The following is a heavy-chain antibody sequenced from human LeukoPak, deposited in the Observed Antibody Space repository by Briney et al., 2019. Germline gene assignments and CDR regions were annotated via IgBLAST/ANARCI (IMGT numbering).Heavy chain of an antibody. Sequence: ASVKVSCKASGYTFTSYYMHWVRQATGQGLEWMGWMNPNSGNTGYAQKFQGRVTMTRNTSISTAYMELSSLRSEDTAVYYCARGKLGYCSSTSCYRAFDPWGQGTLVTVSS. J-gene: IGHJ5*02. D-gene: IGHD2-2*02. CDR3: ARGKLGYCSSTSCYRAFDP. CDR1: GYTFTSYY. CDR2: MNPNSGNT. V-gene: IGHV1-8*02.